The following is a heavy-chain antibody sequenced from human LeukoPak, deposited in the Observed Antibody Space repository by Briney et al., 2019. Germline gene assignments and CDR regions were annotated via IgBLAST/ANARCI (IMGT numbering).Heavy chain of an antibody. CDR3: ARAYYDFWSGVLSPPTYYYYMDV. J-gene: IGHJ6*03. D-gene: IGHD3-3*01. Sequence: VASVKVSCKASGYTFTSYDINWVRQATGQGLEWMGWMNPNSGNTGYAQKFQGRVTMTRNTSISTAYMELSSLRSEDTAVYYCARAYYDFWSGVLSPPTYYYYMDVWGKGTTVTVSS. CDR1: GYTFTSYD. CDR2: MNPNSGNT. V-gene: IGHV1-8*01.